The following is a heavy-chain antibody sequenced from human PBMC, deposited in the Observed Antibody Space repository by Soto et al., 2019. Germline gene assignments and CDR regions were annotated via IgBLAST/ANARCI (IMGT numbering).Heavy chain of an antibody. CDR3: ARGSYDILTGYPPQVLERD. V-gene: IGHV4-34*01. J-gene: IGHJ4*02. CDR2: INHSGST. D-gene: IGHD3-9*01. CDR1: GGSFSGYY. Sequence: QVQLQQWGAGLLKPSETLSLTCAVYGGSFSGYYWSWIRQPPGKGLEWIGEINHSGSTNYNPSLKSRGTISVDTSKNQFSLKLSSVTAPETAVYYCARGSYDILTGYPPQVLERDWGQGTLVTVSS.